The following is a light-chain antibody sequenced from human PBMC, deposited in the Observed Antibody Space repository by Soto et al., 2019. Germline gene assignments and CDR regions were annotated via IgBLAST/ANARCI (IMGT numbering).Light chain of an antibody. J-gene: IGLJ1*01. CDR1: SSDVGGYNY. Sequence: QSALTQPASVSGSPGQSITISCTGTSSDVGGYNYVSWYQQHPGKAPKLMIYDVSNRPSGVSNRFPGSKSGNTASLTISGLQAEDEADYYCISYTSSSTGVFRPGTKLTVL. CDR2: DVS. CDR3: ISYTSSSTGV. V-gene: IGLV2-14*01.